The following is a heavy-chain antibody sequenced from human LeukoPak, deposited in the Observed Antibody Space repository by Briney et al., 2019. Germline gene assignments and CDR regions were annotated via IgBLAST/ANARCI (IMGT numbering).Heavy chain of an antibody. CDR2: INWNGDNT. CDR1: GFTFSSYE. Sequence: GGSLRLSCAASGFTFSSYEMNWVRQAPGKGLEWVSNINWNGDNTDYADSVKGRFTISRDNAKTSLYLQMNSLRAEDTALYYCARDLGDYPLDYWGQGTLVTVSS. J-gene: IGHJ4*02. D-gene: IGHD4-11*01. CDR3: ARDLGDYPLDY. V-gene: IGHV3-20*04.